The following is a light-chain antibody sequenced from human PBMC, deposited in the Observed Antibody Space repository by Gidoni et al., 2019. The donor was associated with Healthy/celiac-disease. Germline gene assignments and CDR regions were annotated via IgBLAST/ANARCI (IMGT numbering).Light chain of an antibody. Sequence: DGVMSQSPLSVPVTLGQPASISCRSSHSLVYSDVNTYLNWFQQRPGQSPRRLIYKVSNRDSGVPDRFSGSGSGTDFTLKISRVEAEDVGVYYCMQGTQWPRTFGQGTKVEIK. V-gene: IGKV2-30*01. CDR3: MQGTQWPRT. CDR1: HSLVYSDVNTY. CDR2: KVS. J-gene: IGKJ1*01.